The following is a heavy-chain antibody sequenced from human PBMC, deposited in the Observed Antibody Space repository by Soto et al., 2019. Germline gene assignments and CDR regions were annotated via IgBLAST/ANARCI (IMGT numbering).Heavy chain of an antibody. CDR2: ISGSDGKT. D-gene: IGHD3-3*01. Sequence: TGGSLRLSCVGSGFSFRKYAMNWVRQAPGKGLEWVSGISGSDGKTFYADSVKGRFSISRDTSQSTLYLQMNSLRADDTAMYYCARWSYLDYWGQGTRVTVSS. V-gene: IGHV3-23*01. CDR1: GFSFRKYA. CDR3: ARWSYLDY. J-gene: IGHJ4*02.